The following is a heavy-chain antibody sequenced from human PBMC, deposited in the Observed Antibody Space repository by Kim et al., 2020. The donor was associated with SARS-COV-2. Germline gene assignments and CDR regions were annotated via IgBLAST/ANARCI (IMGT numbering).Heavy chain of an antibody. D-gene: IGHD3-10*01. CDR3: RTFNW. Sequence: GGSLRLSCAASGFTFSNYNIHWVRQAPGKGLEWVAAISSDGSNEFYADSVKGRFTTSRENSKNILNLKITGRRFEKRAFGSVRTFNWWAKGTL. CDR2: ISSDGSNE. V-gene: IGHV3-30*03. J-gene: IGHJ4*02. CDR1: GFTFSNYN.